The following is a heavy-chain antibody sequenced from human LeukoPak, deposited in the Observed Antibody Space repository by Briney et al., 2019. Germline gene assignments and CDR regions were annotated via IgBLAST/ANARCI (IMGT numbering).Heavy chain of an antibody. D-gene: IGHD5-18*01. CDR3: ATTVDTAMVGEYYFDY. Sequence: ASVKVSCKVSGYTLTELSMHWVRQAPGKGLEWMGGFDPEDGETIYAQKFQGRVTMTEDTSTDTAYMELSSLRSEDMAVYYCATTVDTAMVGEYYFDYWGQGTLVTVSS. CDR1: GYTLTELS. V-gene: IGHV1-24*01. CDR2: FDPEDGET. J-gene: IGHJ4*02.